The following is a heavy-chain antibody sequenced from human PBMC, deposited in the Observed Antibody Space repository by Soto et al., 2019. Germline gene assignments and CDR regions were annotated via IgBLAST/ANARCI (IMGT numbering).Heavy chain of an antibody. D-gene: IGHD2-21*02. V-gene: IGHV3-33*01. CDR2: IWYDGSNK. Sequence: QAGGSLRLSCAASGITFTSYGMHWVRQAPGKGLERVAVIWYDGSNKYYADSVKGRFTISRDNSKNTRYLQMNSLRAEDTAVYYCGRDRVAYFGGVCYSAFWGQGTLVTVSS. J-gene: IGHJ4*02. CDR1: GITFTSYG. CDR3: GRDRVAYFGGVCYSAF.